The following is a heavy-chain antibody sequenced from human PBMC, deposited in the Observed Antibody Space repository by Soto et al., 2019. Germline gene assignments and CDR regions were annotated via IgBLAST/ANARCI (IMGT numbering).Heavy chain of an antibody. D-gene: IGHD5-18*01. CDR3: ARGRGYSYWRSGMDV. CDR1: GFSFDDYA. J-gene: IGHJ6*02. V-gene: IGHV3-20*04. Sequence: GGSLRLSCVASGFSFDDYAMTWVRQAPGKGLEWVSGVNWNGGSTGYADSVKGRFTISRDNAKNSLYLQMNSLRAEDTALYYCARGRGYSYWRSGMDVWGQGTTVTVSS. CDR2: VNWNGGST.